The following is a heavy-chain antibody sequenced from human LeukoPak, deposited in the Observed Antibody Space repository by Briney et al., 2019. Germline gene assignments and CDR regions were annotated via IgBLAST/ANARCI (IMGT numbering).Heavy chain of an antibody. CDR3: AKDLYYGSGSYKGGMDV. Sequence: PGGSLRLSCAASGFTFNSYGMHWVRQPPGKGLEWVAFTRYDESLKYYADSVKGRFTISRDNSKNTLYLQMNSLRAEDTAVYYCAKDLYYGSGSYKGGMDVWGQGTTVTVSS. V-gene: IGHV3-30*02. D-gene: IGHD3-10*01. CDR1: GFTFNSYG. CDR2: TRYDESLK. J-gene: IGHJ6*02.